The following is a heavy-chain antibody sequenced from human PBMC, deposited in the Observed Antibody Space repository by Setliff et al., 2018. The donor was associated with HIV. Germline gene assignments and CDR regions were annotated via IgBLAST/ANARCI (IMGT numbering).Heavy chain of an antibody. J-gene: IGHJ4*02. V-gene: IGHV4-4*02. Sequence: LSLPCAVSGGSISSSWWSWVRQSPGKGLEWIGEIYHSGSTHYNPSLQSRVTISVDKSKSQFSLKLNSVTAADTAVYYCGGNGYYSIDYWGQGTLVTVSS. CDR3: GGNGYYSIDY. CDR1: GGSISSSW. CDR2: IYHSGST. D-gene: IGHD3-22*01.